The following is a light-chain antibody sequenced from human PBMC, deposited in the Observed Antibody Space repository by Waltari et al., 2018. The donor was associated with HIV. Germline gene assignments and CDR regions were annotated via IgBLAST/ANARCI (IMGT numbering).Light chain of an antibody. V-gene: IGKV1-39*01. CDR2: GAS. Sequence: DIQMTQSPSSLSASVGDRVTITCRASQAITIYVNWYQQKPGKAPKLLIFGASNLQSGVPSRVSGSGRGTDFTLTISSLQPEDFATYYCQQSYGNPQTFGQGTKVEVK. CDR3: QQSYGNPQT. J-gene: IGKJ1*01. CDR1: QAITIY.